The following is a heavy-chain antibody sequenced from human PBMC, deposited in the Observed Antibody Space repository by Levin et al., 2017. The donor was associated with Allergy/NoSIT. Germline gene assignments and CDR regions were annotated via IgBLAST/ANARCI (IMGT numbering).Heavy chain of an antibody. D-gene: IGHD7-27*01. CDR1: GYTFTNYY. Sequence: ASVKVSCKASGYTFTNYYMHWVRQAPGQGLEWMGIINPSGGSTTYAQKFQGRVSLTRDTSTSTVYMELSSLRSEDTAVYYCARGDVTFNWGCAFWGQGTLVTVSS. J-gene: IGHJ4*02. V-gene: IGHV1-46*01. CDR2: INPSGGST. CDR3: ARGDVTFNWGCAF.